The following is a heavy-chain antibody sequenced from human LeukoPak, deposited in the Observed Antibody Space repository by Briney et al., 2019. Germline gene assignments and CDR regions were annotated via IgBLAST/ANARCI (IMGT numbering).Heavy chain of an antibody. CDR1: GYTFTGYY. D-gene: IGHD2-2*01. V-gene: IGHV1-2*02. CDR2: INPNSGGT. CDR3: ARSMLISGTVVPADY. J-gene: IGHJ4*02. Sequence: ASVKVSCKASGYTFTGYYMHWVRQAPGQGLEWMGWINPNSGGTNYAQKFQGRVTMTRDTSISTAYMELSRLRSDDTAVYYCARSMLISGTVVPADYWGQGTLVTVSS.